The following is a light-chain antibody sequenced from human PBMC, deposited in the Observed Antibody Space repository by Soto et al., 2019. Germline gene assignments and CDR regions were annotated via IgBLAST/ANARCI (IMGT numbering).Light chain of an antibody. CDR3: QKYNSART. CDR1: QGISNY. CDR2: AAS. J-gene: IGKJ1*01. V-gene: IGKV1-27*01. Sequence: DIQMTQSPSSLSASVGDRVTITCRASQGISNYLAWYQQKPGKVPKLLIYAASTLQSGVPSRFSGSGSGTDFTLTISSLQPEDVATYYCQKYNSARTFGQGTKVEI.